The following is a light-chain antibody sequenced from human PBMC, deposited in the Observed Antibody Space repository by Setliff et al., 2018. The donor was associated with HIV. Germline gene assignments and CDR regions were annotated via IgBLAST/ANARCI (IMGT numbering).Light chain of an antibody. J-gene: IGLJ2*01. CDR1: SSNIGSNY. Sequence: QSVLTQPPSASGTPGQRVIISCSGSSSNIGSNYVYWHQQLPGTAPKLLIYKNNERPSGVPDRFSGSKSGTSASLAISGLRSEDEGDYYCGSWDDSQNVYVVFGGGTKVTVL. CDR3: GSWDDSQNVYVV. CDR2: KNN. V-gene: IGLV1-47*01.